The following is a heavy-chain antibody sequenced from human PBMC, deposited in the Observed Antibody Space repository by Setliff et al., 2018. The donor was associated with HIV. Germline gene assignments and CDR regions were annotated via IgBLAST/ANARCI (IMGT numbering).Heavy chain of an antibody. J-gene: IGHJ6*03. V-gene: IGHV4-59*11. CDR3: ARELRVTGIYYYYYMDV. Sequence: SETLSLTCTVSGGSISSHYWSWIRQPPGKGLEWIGYIYYSGSTNYHPSLKSRVTISVDTSKNQFSLKLSSVTAADTAVYYCARELRVTGIYYYYYMDVWGKGTTVTVSS. CDR2: IYYSGST. D-gene: IGHD4-4*01. CDR1: GGSISSHY.